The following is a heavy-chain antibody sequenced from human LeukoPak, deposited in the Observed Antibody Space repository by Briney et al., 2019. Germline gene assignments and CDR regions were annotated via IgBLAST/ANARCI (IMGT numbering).Heavy chain of an antibody. CDR1: GFTFSSFA. J-gene: IGHJ4*02. Sequence: PGGSLRLSCVASGFTFSSFAMSWVRQAPGKGLEWVSAISGSGDSTFYADSVKGRFTISRDNSKNTLYLRMNSLRAEDTAVYYCAKDHTDYDILTGYYRFVYFDYWGQGTLVTVSS. CDR3: AKDHTDYDILTGYYRFVYFDY. CDR2: ISGSGDST. D-gene: IGHD3-9*01. V-gene: IGHV3-23*01.